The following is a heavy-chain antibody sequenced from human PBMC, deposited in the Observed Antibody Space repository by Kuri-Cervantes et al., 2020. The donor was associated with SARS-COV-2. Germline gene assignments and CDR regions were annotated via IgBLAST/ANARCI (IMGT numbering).Heavy chain of an antibody. D-gene: IGHD6-13*01. CDR3: ARTRIAAAGTIDY. J-gene: IGHJ4*02. Sequence: ASVKVSCKASGYTFTGYDINWVRQATGQGLEWMGWMNPNSGNTGYAQKFQGRVTITRNTSISTAYMELSSLRSEDTAVYYCARTRIAAAGTIDYWGQGTLVTVSS. CDR1: GYTFTGYD. V-gene: IGHV1-8*03. CDR2: MNPNSGNT.